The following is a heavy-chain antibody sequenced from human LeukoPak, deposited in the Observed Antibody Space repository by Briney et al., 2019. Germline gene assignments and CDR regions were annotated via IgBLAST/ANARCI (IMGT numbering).Heavy chain of an antibody. J-gene: IGHJ4*02. Sequence: ASVKVSCKASGYTFTSYGISWVRQAPGQGLEWMGWISAYNGNTDYAQKFQGRVTMTTDTSTNTAYMDLRSLRSDDTAVYYCASRSYCLYWGQGTLVTVSS. D-gene: IGHD1-26*01. CDR2: ISAYNGNT. V-gene: IGHV1-18*01. CDR1: GYTFTSYG. CDR3: ASRSYCLY.